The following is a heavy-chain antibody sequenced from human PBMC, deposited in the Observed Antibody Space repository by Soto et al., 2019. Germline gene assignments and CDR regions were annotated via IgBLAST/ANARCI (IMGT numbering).Heavy chain of an antibody. V-gene: IGHV3-30*04. Sequence: GGSLRLSCAASGFTFSSYAMHWVRQAPGKGLEWVAVISYDGSNKYYADSVKGRFTISRDNSKNTLYLQMNSLRAEDTAVYYCAREGPNSDISTGYFDYWGQGTLVTVSS. J-gene: IGHJ4*02. CDR2: ISYDGSNK. CDR3: AREGPNSDISTGYFDY. CDR1: GFTFSSYA. D-gene: IGHD3-9*01.